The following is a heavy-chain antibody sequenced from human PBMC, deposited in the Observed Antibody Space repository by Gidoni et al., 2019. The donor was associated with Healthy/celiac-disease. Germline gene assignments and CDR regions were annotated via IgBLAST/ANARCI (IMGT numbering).Heavy chain of an antibody. CDR3: ARQYYDSSGYLY. CDR2: IYYSGST. CDR1: GGSISSSSYY. V-gene: IGHV4-39*01. D-gene: IGHD3-22*01. Sequence: QLQLQESGPGLVKPSETLSLTCTVSGGSISSSSYYGGWLRQPPGKGLEWIGSIYYSGSTYYNPSLKSRVTIPVDTSKNQFSLKLSSVTAADTAVYYCARQYYDSSGYLYWGQGTLVTVSS. J-gene: IGHJ4*02.